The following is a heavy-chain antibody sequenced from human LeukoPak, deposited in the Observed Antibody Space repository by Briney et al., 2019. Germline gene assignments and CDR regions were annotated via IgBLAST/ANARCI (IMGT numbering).Heavy chain of an antibody. D-gene: IGHD4-23*01. CDR3: ARRAGGYSHPYDY. V-gene: IGHV3-48*03. Sequence: GGSLRLSCAASGFTFSSYEMNWVRQAPGKGLEWVAYITTSGTNEYYADSVKGRFAISRDNSKNTLYLQMNSLRAEDTAVYYCARRAGGYSHPYDYWGQGTLVTVSS. J-gene: IGHJ4*02. CDR1: GFTFSSYE. CDR2: ITTSGTNE.